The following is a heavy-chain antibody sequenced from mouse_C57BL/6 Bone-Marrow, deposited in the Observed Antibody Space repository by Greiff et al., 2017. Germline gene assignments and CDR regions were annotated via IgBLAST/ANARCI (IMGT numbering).Heavy chain of an antibody. CDR1: GYTFTSYW. CDR3: ARGGNCGSSS. V-gene: IGHV1-50*01. CDR2: IDPSDSYT. Sequence: QVQLQQPGAELVKPGASVKLSCKASGYTFTSYWMQWVKQRPGQGLEWIGEIDPSDSYTNYNQKFKGKATLTVDTSSSTAYMQLSSLTSEDSAVYYCARGGNCGSSSWGQGTALTVSS. D-gene: IGHD1-1*01. J-gene: IGHJ2*01.